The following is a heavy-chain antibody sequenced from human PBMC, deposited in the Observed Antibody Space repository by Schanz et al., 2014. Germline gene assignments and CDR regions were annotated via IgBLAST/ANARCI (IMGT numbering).Heavy chain of an antibody. Sequence: EVQLVESGGGLIQPGGSLRLSCAASGFGFSSYSMNWVRQAPGKGLLWVSSISGTGGDDTYYADSVRGRFTMSRDNSKNTLYLQMNSLRAGDAAVYYCARGLIAAAGGAFDYWGQGTLVAVSA. CDR1: GFGFSSYS. CDR3: ARGLIAAAGGAFDY. V-gene: IGHV3-23*04. J-gene: IGHJ4*02. D-gene: IGHD6-13*01. CDR2: ISGTGGDDT.